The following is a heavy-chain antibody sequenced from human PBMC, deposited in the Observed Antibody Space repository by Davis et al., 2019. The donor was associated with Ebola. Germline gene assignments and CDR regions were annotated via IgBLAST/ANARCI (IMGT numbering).Heavy chain of an antibody. CDR1: GYTFTSYG. CDR3: ARGRPWLWVATPVRFDS. Sequence: AASVKVSCKASGYTFTSYGISWVRQAPGQGLEWMGGVIPMFGTSKYAQKFQDRVTITADESTSTAYMELSSLRSDDTAVYYCARGRPWLWVATPVRFDSWGLGTLVIVSS. J-gene: IGHJ4*02. CDR2: VIPMFGTS. D-gene: IGHD5-12*01. V-gene: IGHV1-69*13.